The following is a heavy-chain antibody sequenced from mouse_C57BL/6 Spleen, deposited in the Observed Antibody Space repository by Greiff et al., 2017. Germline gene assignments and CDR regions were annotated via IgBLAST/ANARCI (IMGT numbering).Heavy chain of an antibody. CDR2: IWSDGST. CDR3: ARHWGLRRGYAMDY. D-gene: IGHD2-4*01. CDR1: GFSLTSYG. V-gene: IGHV2-6-1*01. Sequence: QVQLKESGPGLVAPSQSLSITCTVSGFSLTSYGVHWVRQPPGKGLEWLVVIWSDGSTTYNSALKSRLSISKDNSKSQVFLKMNSLQTDDTAMYYCARHWGLRRGYAMDYWGQGTSVTVSS. J-gene: IGHJ4*01.